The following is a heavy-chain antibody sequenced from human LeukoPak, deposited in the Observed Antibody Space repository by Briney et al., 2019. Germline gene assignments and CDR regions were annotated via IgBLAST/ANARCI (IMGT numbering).Heavy chain of an antibody. J-gene: IGHJ4*02. Sequence: GGSLRLSCAASGFTFSSYGMSWVRQAPGKGLEWVSVISGSGGSTYYADSVKGRFTISRDNSKNTVHLQMNSLRAEDTAMYYCARRAGDYSHPYDCWGQGTLVTVSS. CDR1: GFTFSSYG. V-gene: IGHV3-23*01. D-gene: IGHD3-22*01. CDR3: ARRAGDYSHPYDC. CDR2: ISGSGGST.